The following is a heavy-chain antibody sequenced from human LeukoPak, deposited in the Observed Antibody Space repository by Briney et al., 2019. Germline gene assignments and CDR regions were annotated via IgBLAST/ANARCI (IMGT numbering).Heavy chain of an antibody. D-gene: IGHD4-23*01. CDR1: GFTFSSYW. CDR2: INSDGSST. CDR3: AKVESVGTMDY. Sequence: GGSLRLSCAASGFTFSSYWMHWVRQAPGKGLVWVPRINSDGSSTSYADSVKGRFTISRDNAKNTLYLQMNSLRAEDTAVYYCAKVESVGTMDYWGQGTLVTVSS. J-gene: IGHJ4*02. V-gene: IGHV3-74*01.